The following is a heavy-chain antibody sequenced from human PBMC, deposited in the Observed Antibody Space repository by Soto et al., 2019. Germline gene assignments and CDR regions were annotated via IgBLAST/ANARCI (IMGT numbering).Heavy chain of an antibody. V-gene: IGHV3-23*05. CDR1: GFPFRNFA. D-gene: IGHD2-2*01. Sequence: PGVSLRLSCAASGFPFRNFAMAWVRQAPGKGLEWVSIISNSGSSTYHGDSVKGRFTTSRDNSKGTLSLHMRGVRIDDTAVYFCARADLLWDSFDLWGQGTLVTVSS. J-gene: IGHJ4*02. CDR3: ARADLLWDSFDL. CDR2: ISNSGSST.